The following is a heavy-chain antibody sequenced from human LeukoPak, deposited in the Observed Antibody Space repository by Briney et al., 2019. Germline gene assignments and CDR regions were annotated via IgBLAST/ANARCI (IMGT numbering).Heavy chain of an antibody. D-gene: IGHD3-10*01. Sequence: PSETLSLTCTVSGGSISSSSYYWGWIRQPPGKGLEWIGSIYYSGSTYYNPSLKSRVTISVDTSKNQFSLKLSSVTAADTAVYYCARLRMVRGSSWANRFDYWGQGTLVTVSS. CDR2: IYYSGST. J-gene: IGHJ4*02. V-gene: IGHV4-39*01. CDR1: GGSISSSSYY. CDR3: ARLRMVRGSSWANRFDY.